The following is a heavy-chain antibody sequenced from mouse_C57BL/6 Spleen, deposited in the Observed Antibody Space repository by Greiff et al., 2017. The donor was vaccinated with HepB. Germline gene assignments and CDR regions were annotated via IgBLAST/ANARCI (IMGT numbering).Heavy chain of an antibody. CDR2: IGSGGSYT. J-gene: IGHJ2*01. D-gene: IGHD2-1*01. Sequence: DVHLVESGGDLVKPGGSLKLSCAASGFTFSSYGMSWVRQTPDKRLEWVATIGSGGSYTYYPDSVKGRFTISRDNAKNTLYLQMSSLKSEDTAMYYCARHDGKPRFDYWGQGTTLTVSS. V-gene: IGHV5-6*01. CDR1: GFTFSSYG. CDR3: ARHDGKPRFDY.